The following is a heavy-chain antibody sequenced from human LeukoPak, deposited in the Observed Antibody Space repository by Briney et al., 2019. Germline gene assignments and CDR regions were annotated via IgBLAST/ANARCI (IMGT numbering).Heavy chain of an antibody. CDR3: ARVRRGGYFDY. Sequence: GGSLRLSCAASGFTFSSYEMNWVRQAPGKGLEWVSCISSSGSTIYYADSVKGRFTISRDNAKNSLYLQMNSLRAEDTAVYYCARVRRGGYFDYWGQGTLVTVSS. J-gene: IGHJ4*02. D-gene: IGHD2-15*01. CDR1: GFTFSSYE. V-gene: IGHV3-48*03. CDR2: ISSSGSTI.